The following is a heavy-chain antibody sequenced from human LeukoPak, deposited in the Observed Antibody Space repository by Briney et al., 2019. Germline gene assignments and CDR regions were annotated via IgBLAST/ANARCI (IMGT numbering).Heavy chain of an antibody. Sequence: GGSLKLSCAVSAFTVSNNYMSWVRQAPGKGLEWVSLTYGIGSAYYADSVKGRFTISRDNSRNTLYLQMNSLRAEDTAVYYCARLLAAPNTKNYWGQGTLATVSS. CDR1: AFTVSNNY. V-gene: IGHV3-53*01. J-gene: IGHJ4*02. D-gene: IGHD6-13*01. CDR3: ARLLAAPNTKNY. CDR2: TYGIGSA.